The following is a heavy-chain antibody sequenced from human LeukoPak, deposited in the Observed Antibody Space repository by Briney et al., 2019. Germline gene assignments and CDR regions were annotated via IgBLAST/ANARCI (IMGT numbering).Heavy chain of an antibody. CDR1: GYTFTSYG. D-gene: IGHD5-12*01. CDR3: ARDGNSGYDYLGSHFDY. CDR2: ISAYNGNT. Sequence: ASVKVSCKASGYTFTSYGISWVRQAPGQGLEWMGLISAYNGNTNYAQKLQGRVTMTTDTSTSTAYMELRSLRSDDTAVYYCARDGNSGYDYLGSHFDYWGQGTLVTVSS. V-gene: IGHV1-18*01. J-gene: IGHJ4*02.